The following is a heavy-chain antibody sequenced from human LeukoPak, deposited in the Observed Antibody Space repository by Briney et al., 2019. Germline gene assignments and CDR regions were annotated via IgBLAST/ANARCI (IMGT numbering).Heavy chain of an antibody. Sequence: SQTLSLTCTVSGGSISSGGYYWSWIRQQPGKGLEWIGYIYYSGNTYYNPSLKSRVIISVDTSKNQFSLKLSSVTAADTAVYYCARDRHVGSWGYFDYWGQGTLVTVSS. CDR2: IYYSGNT. CDR3: ARDRHVGSWGYFDY. D-gene: IGHD6-13*01. J-gene: IGHJ4*02. V-gene: IGHV4-31*03. CDR1: GGSISSGGYY.